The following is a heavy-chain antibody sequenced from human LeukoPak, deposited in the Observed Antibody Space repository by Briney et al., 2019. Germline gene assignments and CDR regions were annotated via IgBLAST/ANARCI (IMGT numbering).Heavy chain of an antibody. D-gene: IGHD1-26*01. J-gene: IGHJ4*02. CDR3: ARDSASTPLDY. Sequence: PGRSLRLSCATSGFTFSSYGIHWVRQAPGKGMEWVAVVSNDGRNEYYADSVQGRFSIPRDNSKNTVYLQMNSLRAEDTAVYYCARDSASTPLDYWGQGTLVTVSS. V-gene: IGHV3-33*01. CDR1: GFTFSSYG. CDR2: VSNDGRNE.